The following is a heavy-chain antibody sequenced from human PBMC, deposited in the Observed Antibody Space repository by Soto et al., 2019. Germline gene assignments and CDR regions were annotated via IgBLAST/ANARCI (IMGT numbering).Heavy chain of an antibody. V-gene: IGHV1-3*01. Sequence: GASVKVSCKASGYTFTSYAMHWVRQAPGQRLEWMGWINAGNGNTKYSQKFQGRVTITRDTSASTAYMELSSLRSEDTAVYYCARGQLLWGYYYYYMAVWGKGTTVTVSS. D-gene: IGHD2-2*01. CDR3: ARGQLLWGYYYYYMAV. CDR2: INAGNGNT. CDR1: GYTFTSYA. J-gene: IGHJ6*03.